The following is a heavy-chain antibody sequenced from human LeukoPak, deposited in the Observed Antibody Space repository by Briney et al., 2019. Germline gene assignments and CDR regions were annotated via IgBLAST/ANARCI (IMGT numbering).Heavy chain of an antibody. CDR3: ARSVHGGKGGYNY. D-gene: IGHD4-23*01. CDR1: GGSFSGYY. CDR2: INHSGST. V-gene: IGHV4-34*01. Sequence: SETLTLTCAVYGGSFSGYYWSWIRQPPGRGLEWIGEINHSGSTNYNPSLKSRVTISVDTSKNQFSLKLSSVTAADTAVYYCARSVHGGKGGYNYWGQGTLVTVSS. J-gene: IGHJ4*02.